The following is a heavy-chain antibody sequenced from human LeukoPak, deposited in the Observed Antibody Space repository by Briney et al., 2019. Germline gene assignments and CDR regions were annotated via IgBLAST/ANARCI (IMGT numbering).Heavy chain of an antibody. CDR3: ARIDYADYVLGGMDV. J-gene: IGHJ6*04. V-gene: IGHV4-30-4*01. Sequence: SETLSLTCTVSGGSIRSGDYYWNWIRQPPGKDLEWNGYIFYSGSAYYNPSLKSRVTISVDTSKNQFSLKLTSVTAADTAVYYCARIDYADYVLGGMDVWGKGTTVTVSS. D-gene: IGHD4-17*01. CDR2: IFYSGSA. CDR1: GGSIRSGDYY.